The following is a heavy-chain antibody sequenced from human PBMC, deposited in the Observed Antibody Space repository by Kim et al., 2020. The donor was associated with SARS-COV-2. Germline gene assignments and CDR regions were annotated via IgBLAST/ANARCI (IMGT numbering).Heavy chain of an antibody. CDR1: VFTFSSYA. J-gene: IGHJ6*01. D-gene: IGHD3-10*01. V-gene: IGHV3-30*04. CDR3: ARGGPLLWFGELFWGNG. CDR2: ISYDGSNK. Sequence: GGSLRLSCAASVFTFSSYAMHWVRQAPGKGLEWVAVISYDGSNKYYADSVKGRFTISRDNSKNTLYLQMNSLRAEDTAVYYCARGGPLLWFGELFWGNG.